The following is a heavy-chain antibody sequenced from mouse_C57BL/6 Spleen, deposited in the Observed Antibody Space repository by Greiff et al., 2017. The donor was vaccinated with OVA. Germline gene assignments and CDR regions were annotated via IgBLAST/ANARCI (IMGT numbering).Heavy chain of an antibody. CDR2: INYDGSST. Sequence: EVKLMESEGGLVQPGSSMKLSCTASGFTFSDYYMAWVRQVPEKGLEWVANINYDGSSTYYLDSLKSRFIISRDNAKNILYLQMSSLKSEDTATYYCAREEGLAMDYWGQGTSVTVSS. CDR1: GFTFSDYY. J-gene: IGHJ4*01. CDR3: AREEGLAMDY. V-gene: IGHV5-16*01.